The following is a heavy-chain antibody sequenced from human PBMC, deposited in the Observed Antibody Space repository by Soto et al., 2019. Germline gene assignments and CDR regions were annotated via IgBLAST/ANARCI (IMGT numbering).Heavy chain of an antibody. CDR1: GFTFSDHA. CDR3: AIDLWWYTH. V-gene: IGHV3-23*01. D-gene: IGHD2-15*01. CDR2: ISGGGSGA. J-gene: IGHJ4*02. Sequence: EVQLLESGGGLVQPGGSLRLSCTASGFTFSDHAMPWVRQAPGKGLEWLSGISGGGSGAYYADPVKGRFTVSRANSNNTLFLQMDSLRVEDTAVYYCAIDLWWYTHWGQGTLVTVSS.